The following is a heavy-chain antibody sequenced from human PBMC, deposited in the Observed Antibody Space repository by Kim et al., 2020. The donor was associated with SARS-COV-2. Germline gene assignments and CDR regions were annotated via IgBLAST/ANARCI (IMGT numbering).Heavy chain of an antibody. CDR2: IYYSGST. V-gene: IGHV4-59*01. Sequence: SETLSLTCTVSGGSISSYYWSWIRQPPGKGLEWIGYIYYSGSTNYNPSLKSRVTISVDTSKNQFSLKLSSVTAADTAVDYCSRVTAGPLLYYFDYWGQGT. CDR3: SRVTAGPLLYYFDY. D-gene: IGHD3-10*01. CDR1: GGSISSYY. J-gene: IGHJ4*02.